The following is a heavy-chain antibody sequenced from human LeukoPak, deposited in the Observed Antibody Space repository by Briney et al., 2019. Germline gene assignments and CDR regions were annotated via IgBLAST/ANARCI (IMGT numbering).Heavy chain of an antibody. Sequence: SETLSLTCTVSGGSISTYYWSWIRQPPGKGPEWIGYIYYSGSTNYNPSLKSRVTISVDTSKNQFSLKLSSVTAADTAVYYCAKTLRDLFSSYYYYYMDAWGKGTTVTVSS. J-gene: IGHJ6*03. V-gene: IGHV4-59*01. CDR1: GGSISTYY. CDR3: AKTLRDLFSSYYYYYMDA. D-gene: IGHD3-10*01. CDR2: IYYSGST.